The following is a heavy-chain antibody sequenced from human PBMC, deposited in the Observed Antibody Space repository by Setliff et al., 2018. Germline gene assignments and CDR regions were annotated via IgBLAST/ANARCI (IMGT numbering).Heavy chain of an antibody. J-gene: IGHJ3*02. CDR2: IYPGDSDT. D-gene: IGHD6-19*01. CDR3: ARQAVAGSDVFDI. V-gene: IGHV5-51*01. Sequence: PGESLTISCKGSGYSFTSYWIGWVRQMPGKGLEWMGIIYPGDSDTRYSPSFQGQVTISADKSISTAYLQWSSLKASDTAMYYCARQAVAGSDVFDIWGQGTMVTVSS. CDR1: GYSFTSYW.